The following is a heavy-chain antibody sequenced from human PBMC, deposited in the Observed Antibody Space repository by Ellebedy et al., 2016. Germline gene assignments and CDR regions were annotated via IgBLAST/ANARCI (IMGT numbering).Heavy chain of an antibody. CDR2: IYYSGST. CDR1: GGSISSGGYY. CDR3: ARGSTVTTYFDY. V-gene: IGHV4-31*03. Sequence: LRLXXTVSGGSISSGGYYWSWIRQHPGKGLEWIGYIYYSGSTYYNPSLKSRVTISVDTSKNQFSLKLSSVTAADTAVYYCARGSTVTTYFDYWGQGTLVTVSS. D-gene: IGHD4-17*01. J-gene: IGHJ4*02.